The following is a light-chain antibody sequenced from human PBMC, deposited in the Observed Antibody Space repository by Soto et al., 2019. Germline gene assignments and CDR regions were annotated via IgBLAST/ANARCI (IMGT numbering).Light chain of an antibody. CDR1: QSVSSY. CDR2: DAS. J-gene: IGKJ4*01. Sequence: EFVLTQSPATLSLSPGERATLSCRASQSVSSYLAWYQQKPGQAPRLLIYDASNRATSIPARFSGSGSGTDFTLTISSLEPEDFAVYYCQQRSNLPTFGGGTKVEIK. V-gene: IGKV3-11*01. CDR3: QQRSNLPT.